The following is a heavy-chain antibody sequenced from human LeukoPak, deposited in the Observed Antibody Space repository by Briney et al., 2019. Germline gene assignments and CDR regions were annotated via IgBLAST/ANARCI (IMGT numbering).Heavy chain of an antibody. CDR3: ARDGSGSPDY. CDR2: ISDNGRQT. Sequence: GGSLRLSCAASGFTFDDYAMHWVRQAPGKGLEYVSAISDNGRQTFYTNSVKDRFTISRDNSKNTLYLQMGSLRAEDMAVYYCARDGSGSPDYWGQGTLVTVSS. J-gene: IGHJ4*02. V-gene: IGHV3-64*01. CDR1: GFTFDDYA. D-gene: IGHD3-10*01.